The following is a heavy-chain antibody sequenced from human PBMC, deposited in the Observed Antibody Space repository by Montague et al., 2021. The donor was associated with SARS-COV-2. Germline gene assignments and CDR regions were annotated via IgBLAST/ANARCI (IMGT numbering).Heavy chain of an antibody. D-gene: IGHD2-2*01. CDR2: IYHSGST. CDR1: GGSISSSNW. CDR3: AREGLVEDIVVVPAANGPYYYYGMDV. V-gene: IGHV4-4*02. J-gene: IGHJ6*02. Sequence: SETLSLTCAVSGGSISSSNWWSWVRQPPGKGLEWIGEIYHSGSTNYNPSLKSRVTISVDKSKNQFSLKLSSVTAADTAVYYCAREGLVEDIVVVPAANGPYYYYGMDVWGQGTTVTVSS.